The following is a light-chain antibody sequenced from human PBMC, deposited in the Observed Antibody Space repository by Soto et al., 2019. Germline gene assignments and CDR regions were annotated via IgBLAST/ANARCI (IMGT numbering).Light chain of an antibody. CDR2: GGA. CDR3: QQYRTPSQT. V-gene: IGKV3-20*01. J-gene: IGKJ1*01. Sequence: EIVLTQSPGTLSLSPGESATLSCRASQTIGSSYLAWYQQRPGQAPRLLIYGGANRATGIPDRFSATGSETDFTLAISRLEPEDFAVYYCQQYRTPSQTFGQGTKVDI. CDR1: QTIGSSY.